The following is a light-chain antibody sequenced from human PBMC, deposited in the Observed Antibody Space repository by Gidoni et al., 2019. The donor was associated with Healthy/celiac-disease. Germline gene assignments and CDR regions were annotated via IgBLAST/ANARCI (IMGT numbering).Light chain of an antibody. Sequence: DVVMTQSPLSLPVTLGQPASISCRSSQSLVYSDGNTYLNWFQQRPGQSPRRLISKVSNRDSGVPDRFSGSGSGTDFTLKISRVEAEDVGVYYCMQGTHWPLFGQGTKLEIK. CDR1: QSLVYSDGNTY. CDR3: MQGTHWPL. V-gene: IGKV2-30*01. J-gene: IGKJ2*01. CDR2: KVS.